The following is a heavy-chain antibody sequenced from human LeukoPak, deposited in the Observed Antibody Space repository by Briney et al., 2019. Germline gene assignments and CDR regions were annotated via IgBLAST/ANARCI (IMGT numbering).Heavy chain of an antibody. Sequence: ASVKDSCMASRYTFTEHYLYWVRQAPGQGREWMGWIYVKSGATNYAQKFQGRVTMTRDTSISTAYMELSGLRSDDTAVYYCARGGEGQVVYYYYMDVWGRGTTVTVSS. CDR2: IYVKSGAT. D-gene: IGHD1-1*01. CDR3: ARGGEGQVVYYYYMDV. V-gene: IGHV1-2*02. CDR1: RYTFTEHY. J-gene: IGHJ6*03.